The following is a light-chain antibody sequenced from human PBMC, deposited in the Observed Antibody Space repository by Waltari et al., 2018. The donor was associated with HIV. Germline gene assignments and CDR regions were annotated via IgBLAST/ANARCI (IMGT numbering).Light chain of an antibody. CDR1: QNINSW. V-gene: IGKV1-5*03. CDR3: LQYNSYSWT. Sequence: DIQITQSPSALSAFLGDSVTISCPASQNINSWLAWSHQKSGRPPIPRIYKASTLERGVPLRYSGSGSGTGTEFTLTISGLQPDDFATYYCLQYNSYSWTFGQGTRVEIK. CDR2: KAS. J-gene: IGKJ1*01.